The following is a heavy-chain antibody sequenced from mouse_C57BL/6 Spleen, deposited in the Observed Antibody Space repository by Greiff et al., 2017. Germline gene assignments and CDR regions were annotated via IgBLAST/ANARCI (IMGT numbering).Heavy chain of an antibody. Sequence: EVQRVESGGDLVKPGGSLKLSCAASGFTFSSYGMSWVRQTPDKRLEWVATISSGGSYTYYPDSVQGRFTISRDTAKDTLYLQMGSLKSEDTAMYYSARHYYGSSDYFDYWGQGTTLTVSS. CDR3: ARHYYGSSDYFDY. V-gene: IGHV5-6*01. D-gene: IGHD1-1*01. J-gene: IGHJ2*01. CDR2: ISSGGSYT. CDR1: GFTFSSYG.